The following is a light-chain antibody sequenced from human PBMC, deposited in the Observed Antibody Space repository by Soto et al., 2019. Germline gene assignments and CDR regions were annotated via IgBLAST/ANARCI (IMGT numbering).Light chain of an antibody. V-gene: IGLV2-14*03. CDR3: SSYTTSSTWV. Sequence: QSALTQPASVSGSPGQWITISCTGTSSDVGGYNYVSWYQHHPGKAPKLMIYDVSNRPSGVSNRFSGSKSGNTASLTISGVQAEDEADYYCSSYTTSSTWVFGGGTKVTVL. J-gene: IGLJ3*02. CDR2: DVS. CDR1: SSDVGGYNY.